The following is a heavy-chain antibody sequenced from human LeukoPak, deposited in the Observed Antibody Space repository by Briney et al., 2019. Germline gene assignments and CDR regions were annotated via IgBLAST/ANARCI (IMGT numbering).Heavy chain of an antibody. D-gene: IGHD3-22*01. CDR2: ISTSINDI. CDR1: GFTFSSYA. J-gene: IGHJ4*02. Sequence: GGSLRLSCAASGFTFSSYATNWVRQAPGKGLEWVSSISTSINDIYYADSVKGRFTISRDNAKNSLYLQMNSLRAEDTAVYYCARDGICDSSDYWGQGTLVTVSS. CDR3: ARDGICDSSDY. V-gene: IGHV3-21*01.